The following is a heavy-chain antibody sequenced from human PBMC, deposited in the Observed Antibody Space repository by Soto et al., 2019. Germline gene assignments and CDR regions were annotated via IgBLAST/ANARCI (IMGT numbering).Heavy chain of an antibody. CDR1: GFTFTRAW. CDR3: AADLPDWGAYAFDY. V-gene: IGHV3-15*07. Sequence: ASGFTFTRAWLNWVRQAPGKGLEWVGRAKSEINCGAVDYAAPVKGRFTISRDASQNTVYLQMNSLRADDTAVYYCAADLPDWGAYAFDYWGHGIQVT. CDR2: AKSEINCGAV. D-gene: IGHD3-16*01. J-gene: IGHJ4*01.